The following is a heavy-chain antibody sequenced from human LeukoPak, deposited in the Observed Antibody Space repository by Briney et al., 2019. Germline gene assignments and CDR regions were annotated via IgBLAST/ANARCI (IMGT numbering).Heavy chain of an antibody. D-gene: IGHD2-2*01. CDR3: VPSAMPELDY. CDR2: LQSDGITT. CDR1: RFTFSAYS. Sequence: GGSLRLSCAASRFTFSAYSMSWVRQAPGKGLVWVSCLQSDGITTSYAESVKGRFTISRDNAKNTLYLQMNSLKAEDTAVYYCVPSAMPELDYWGQGTLVTVSS. J-gene: IGHJ4*02. V-gene: IGHV3-74*01.